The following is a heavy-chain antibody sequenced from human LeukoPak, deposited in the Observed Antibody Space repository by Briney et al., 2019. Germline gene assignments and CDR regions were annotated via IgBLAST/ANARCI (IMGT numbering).Heavy chain of an antibody. CDR3: AREKGYCSSTSCKEDAFDI. Sequence: ASVKVSCKASGYTFTGYYMHWVRQAPGKGLEWMGCINPNSGGTNYAQKFQVRVTMTRDTSISTAYMELSRLRSDDTAVYYCAREKGYCSSTSCKEDAFDIWGQGTMVTVSS. J-gene: IGHJ3*02. CDR1: GYTFTGYY. CDR2: INPNSGGT. V-gene: IGHV1-2*02. D-gene: IGHD2-2*01.